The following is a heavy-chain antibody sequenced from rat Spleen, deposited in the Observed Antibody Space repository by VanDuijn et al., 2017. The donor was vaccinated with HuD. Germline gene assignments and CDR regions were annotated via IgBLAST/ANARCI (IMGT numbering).Heavy chain of an antibody. CDR3: VRQDTSGYSNWFAY. V-gene: IGHV5-25*01. D-gene: IGHD4-3*01. CDR1: GFTFSNYY. Sequence: EVQLVESGGGLVQPGRSMKLSCAASGFTFSNYYMAWVRQAPTKGLEWVATITSGGNNIYYRDSVKGRFTGSRDNAKSILYLQMNSLRSEDTATYYCVRQDTSGYSNWFAYWGQGALVTVSS. CDR2: ITSGGNNI. J-gene: IGHJ3*01.